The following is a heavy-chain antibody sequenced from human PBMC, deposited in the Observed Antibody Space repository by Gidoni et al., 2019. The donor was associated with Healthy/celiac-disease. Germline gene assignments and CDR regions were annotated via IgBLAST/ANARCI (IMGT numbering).Heavy chain of an antibody. CDR2: ISGSGGST. J-gene: IGHJ4*02. Sequence: EVQLLESGGGLVQPGGSRGLSGAAAGGTFSSYAMSWVRQAPGKGLEWVSAISGSGGSTYYADSVKGRFTISRDNSKNTLYLQMNSLRAEDTAVYYCAKALHYYGDYEYWGQGTLVTVSS. CDR1: GGTFSSYA. CDR3: AKALHYYGDYEY. D-gene: IGHD4-17*01. V-gene: IGHV3-23*01.